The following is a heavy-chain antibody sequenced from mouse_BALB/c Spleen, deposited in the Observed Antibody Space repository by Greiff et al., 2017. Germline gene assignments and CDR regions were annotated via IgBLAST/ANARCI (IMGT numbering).Heavy chain of an antibody. Sequence: QVQLQQSGAELVRPGTSVKVSCKASGYAFTNYLIEWVKQRPGQGLEWIGVINPGSGGTNYNEKFKGKATLTADKSSSTAYMQLSSLSSDDSAVYFCAGSWQGDYWGQGTTLTVSS. J-gene: IGHJ2*01. V-gene: IGHV1-54*03. CDR3: AGSWQGDY. CDR1: GYAFTNYL. CDR2: INPGSGGT.